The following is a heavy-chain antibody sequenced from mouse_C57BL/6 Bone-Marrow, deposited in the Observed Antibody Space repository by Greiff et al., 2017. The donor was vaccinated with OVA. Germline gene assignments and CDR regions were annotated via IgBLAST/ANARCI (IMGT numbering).Heavy chain of an antibody. D-gene: IGHD1-1*01. J-gene: IGHJ4*01. CDR3: AKHGSSWGYYAMDY. CDR1: GFSLTSYG. Sequence: QFPLPQSGPCLLSPSQSLSITCPVSGFSLTSYGVDWVRQPPGKGLEWLGVIWGGGSTNYNSALMSRLSISKDNSKSQVFLKMNSLQTDDTAMYYCAKHGSSWGYYAMDYWGQGASVTVSS. V-gene: IGHV2-9*01. CDR2: IWGGGST.